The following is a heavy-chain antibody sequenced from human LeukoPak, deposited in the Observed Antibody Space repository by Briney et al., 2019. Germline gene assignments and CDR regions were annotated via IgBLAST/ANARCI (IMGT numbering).Heavy chain of an antibody. V-gene: IGHV1-2*02. Sequence: ASVTVSCKASGYTFTGYYIHWVRQAPGQGLAWMGWINPNSGGTNYAQKFQGRVTMTRDTSISTAYMELSRLRSDDTAVYYCAREDRDDYYYYYGMDVWGQGTTVTVSS. J-gene: IGHJ6*02. CDR3: AREDRDDYYYYYGMDV. CDR1: GYTFTGYY. CDR2: INPNSGGT.